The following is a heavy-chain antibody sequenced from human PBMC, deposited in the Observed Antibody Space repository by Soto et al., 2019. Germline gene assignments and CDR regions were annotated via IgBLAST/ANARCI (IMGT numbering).Heavy chain of an antibody. CDR2: MNPNSGNT. Sequence: GPSVKVSCKASGYTFTSYDINWVRQASGQGLEWMGWMNPNSGNTGYAQKFQGRVTMTRNTSISTAYMELSSLRSEDTAVYYCARARIRGVVVVAALFWGQGTLVTVSS. CDR3: ARARIRGVVVVAALF. V-gene: IGHV1-8*01. CDR1: GYTFTSYD. D-gene: IGHD2-15*01. J-gene: IGHJ4*02.